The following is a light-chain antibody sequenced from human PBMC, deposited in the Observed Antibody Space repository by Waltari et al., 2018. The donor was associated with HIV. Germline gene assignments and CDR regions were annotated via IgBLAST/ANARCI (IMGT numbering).Light chain of an antibody. V-gene: IGLV1-47*01. CDR2: RNN. J-gene: IGLJ2*01. CDR1: SSNIGSNY. Sequence: QSVLTQPPSASGTPGQRVTIPCSGSSSNIGSNYVYWYQQLPGTAPKLLIYRNNPRPSGVPDRFSGSNSGTGAALAISGLRSEDEADYYCAAWDDSLSGLFGGGTKLTVL. CDR3: AAWDDSLSGL.